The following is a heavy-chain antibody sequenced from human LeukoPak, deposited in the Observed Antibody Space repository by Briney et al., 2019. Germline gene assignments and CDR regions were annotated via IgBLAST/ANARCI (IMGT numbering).Heavy chain of an antibody. CDR2: VSSDGSID. CDR3: AREAMGTTFSAWFDP. V-gene: IGHV3-30*03. CDR1: RFTFSNYG. D-gene: IGHD1-7*01. Sequence: GRSLRLSCAASRFTFSNYGMHWVRQAPGKGLEWLAVVSSDGSIDYYADSVRGRFTVSRDNSKNTMFLQFNTLRPEDTAVYYCAREAMGTTFSAWFDPWGQGTLVTASS. J-gene: IGHJ5*02.